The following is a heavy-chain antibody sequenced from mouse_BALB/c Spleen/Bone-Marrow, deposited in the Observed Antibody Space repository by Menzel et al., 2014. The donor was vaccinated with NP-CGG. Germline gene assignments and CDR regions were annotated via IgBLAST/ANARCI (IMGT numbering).Heavy chain of an antibody. V-gene: IGHV1S81*02. CDR2: INPGNGGT. D-gene: IGHD6-2*01. CDR1: GYTFTNYY. CDR3: ARGSPY. J-gene: IGHJ3*01. Sequence: QVQLQQPGAELVKPGASVKLSCKTSGYTFTNYYIYWVKQRPGQGLEWIGEINPGNGGTNFNERFKSKATLTVDKSSTTAYILLTSLTSEDSAVYYCARGSPYWGQGTLVPVSA.